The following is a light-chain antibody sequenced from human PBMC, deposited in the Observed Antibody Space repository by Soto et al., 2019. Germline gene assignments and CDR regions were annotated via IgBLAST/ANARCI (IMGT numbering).Light chain of an antibody. CDR2: NNN. V-gene: IGLV1-40*01. Sequence: QSSLTQPPSMSGAPGQGVPISCSGTSSKLGAGYGVHWYQQLPGTVPKLLIYNNNNRPSGVPDRFSGSKSGTSASLAITGLQTEDEADYYCQSYDSSLRAYVFGAGTKVTVL. CDR3: QSYDSSLRAYV. J-gene: IGLJ1*01. CDR1: SSKLGAGYG.